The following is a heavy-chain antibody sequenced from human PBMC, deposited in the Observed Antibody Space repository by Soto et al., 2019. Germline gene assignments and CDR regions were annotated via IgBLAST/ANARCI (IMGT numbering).Heavy chain of an antibody. D-gene: IGHD2-8*02. CDR3: ARGRYWDY. V-gene: IGHV1-18*01. CDR1: GYTCTSYG. Sequence: QVHLVQSGAEVKKPGASVKVSCKASGYTCTSYGITWVRQAPGHGLEWMGWISAHNGNTDYAQKLQGRVIVTRDTSTSTSYMELRSLISDDTDGYYCARGRYWDYWGQGALVTVSS. J-gene: IGHJ4*02. CDR2: ISAHNGNT.